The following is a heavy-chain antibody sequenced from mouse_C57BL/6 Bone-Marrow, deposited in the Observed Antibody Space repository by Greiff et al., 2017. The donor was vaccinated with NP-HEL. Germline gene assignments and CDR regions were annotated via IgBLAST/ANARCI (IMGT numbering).Heavy chain of an antibody. CDR3: ARQVTTVVANAMDY. D-gene: IGHD1-1*01. V-gene: IGHV1-81*01. Sequence: QVQLQQSGAELARPGASVKLSCKASGYTFTSYGISWVKQRTGQGLEWIGEIYPRSGNTYYNEKFKGKATLTADKSSSTAYMELRSLTSEDSAVYFCARQVTTVVANAMDYWGQGTSVTVSS. CDR1: GYTFTSYG. CDR2: IYPRSGNT. J-gene: IGHJ4*01.